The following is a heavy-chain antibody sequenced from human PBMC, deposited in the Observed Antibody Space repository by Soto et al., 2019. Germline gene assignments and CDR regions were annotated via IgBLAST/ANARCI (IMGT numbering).Heavy chain of an antibody. CDR3: ARDPSCSSTSCYGYYYYYGMDV. D-gene: IGHD2-2*01. CDR2: ISYDGSNK. V-gene: IGHV3-30-3*01. Sequence: GGSLRLSCAASGFTFSSYWMYWVRQAPGEGLVWVAVISYDGSNKYYADSVKGRFTISRDNSKNTLYLQMNSLRAEDTAVYYCARDPSCSSTSCYGYYYYYGMDVWGQGTTVTVSS. CDR1: GFTFSSYW. J-gene: IGHJ6*02.